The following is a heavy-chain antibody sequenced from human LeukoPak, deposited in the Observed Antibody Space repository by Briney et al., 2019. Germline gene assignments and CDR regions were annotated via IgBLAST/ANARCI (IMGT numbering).Heavy chain of an antibody. J-gene: IGHJ4*02. Sequence: ASVKVSCKASGYIFTSYYMHWVRQAPGQGLEWMGIINPSSGSTSYAQKFQGRVTMTRDTSISTAYMELSGLRSDDTALYYCARDRGSPYYYDYWGQGTLVTVSS. CDR2: INPSSGST. D-gene: IGHD3-16*01. V-gene: IGHV1-46*01. CDR3: ARDRGSPYYYDY. CDR1: GYIFTSYY.